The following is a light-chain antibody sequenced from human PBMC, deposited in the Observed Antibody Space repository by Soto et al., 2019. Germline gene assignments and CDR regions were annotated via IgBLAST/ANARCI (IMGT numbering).Light chain of an antibody. J-gene: IGLJ1*01. CDR3: CSNAGSSTV. V-gene: IGLV2-23*03. CDR2: EGI. Sequence: QSVLTQPASVSGSPGQSITISCTGTSSDVGSYNLVSWYQLHPGKAPKLMIYEGIKRPSGVSNRFSVSKSGNTASLTISGLLAEDEADYYCCSNAGSSTVFGTGTKVTVL. CDR1: SSDVGSYNL.